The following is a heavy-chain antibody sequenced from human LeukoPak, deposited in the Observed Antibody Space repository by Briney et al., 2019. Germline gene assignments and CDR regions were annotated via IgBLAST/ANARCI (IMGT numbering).Heavy chain of an antibody. CDR3: ARGEAYYDFWSGRNYGMDV. D-gene: IGHD3-3*01. CDR1: GYTFTGYY. Sequence: ASVEVSCKASGYTFTGYYMHWVRQAPGQGLEWMGWIYPNSGGTNYAQKFQGRVTMTRDTSISTAYMELSRLRSGDTAVYYCARGEAYYDFWSGRNYGMDVWGQGTTVTVSS. J-gene: IGHJ6*02. CDR2: IYPNSGGT. V-gene: IGHV1-2*02.